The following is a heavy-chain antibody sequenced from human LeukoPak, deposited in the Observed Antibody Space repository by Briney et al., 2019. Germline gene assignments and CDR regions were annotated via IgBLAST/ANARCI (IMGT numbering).Heavy chain of an antibody. Sequence: GGSLRLSCAASGFTFSSYGMHWVRQAPGKGLEWVAVIWYDGSNKYYADPVKGRFTISRDNSKNTLYLQMNSLRAEDTAVYYCARGQYKYSSSSSDYWGQGTLVTVSS. CDR1: GFTFSSYG. CDR2: IWYDGSNK. D-gene: IGHD6-6*01. J-gene: IGHJ4*02. V-gene: IGHV3-33*01. CDR3: ARGQYKYSSSSSDY.